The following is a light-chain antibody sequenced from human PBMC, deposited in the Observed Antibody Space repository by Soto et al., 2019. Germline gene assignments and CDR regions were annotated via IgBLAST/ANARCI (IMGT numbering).Light chain of an antibody. CDR3: HQRRQWPLT. CDR2: DVS. CDR1: QSVSSK. Sequence: EIVMTQSPATLSVSPGERATLSCRASQSVSSKFAWYQQKPGRAPRLLISDVSNRATGIPARFSGSGSGTDFTLTISSLESEDFAVYYCHQRRQWPLTFGGGTKVDIK. J-gene: IGKJ4*01. V-gene: IGKV3-11*01.